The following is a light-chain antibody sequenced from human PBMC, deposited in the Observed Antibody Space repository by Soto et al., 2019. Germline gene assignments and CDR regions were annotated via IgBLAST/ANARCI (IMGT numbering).Light chain of an antibody. Sequence: DIQMTQSPSTLSASVGDRVTITCRASQSISSWLAWYQQEPGKAPKLLIYKASSLESGVPSRFSGSGSGTEFTLTISSLQPDDFATYYCQQYNSYSPELTFGGGTKVDIK. CDR3: QQYNSYSPELT. V-gene: IGKV1-5*03. CDR2: KAS. CDR1: QSISSW. J-gene: IGKJ4*01.